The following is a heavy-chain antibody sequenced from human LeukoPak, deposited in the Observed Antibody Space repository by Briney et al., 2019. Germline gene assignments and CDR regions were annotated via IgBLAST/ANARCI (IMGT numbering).Heavy chain of an antibody. CDR2: IYYSGST. D-gene: IGHD3-22*01. J-gene: IGHJ5*02. CDR1: GGSISSSSYY. Sequence: PSETLSLTCTVSGGSISSSSYYWGWIRQPPGTGLEWIGSIYYSGSTYYNPSLKSRVTISVDTSKNQFSLKLSSVTAADTAVYYCARHRITMMVVDHVDWFDPWGQGTLVTVSS. CDR3: ARHRITMMVVDHVDWFDP. V-gene: IGHV4-39*01.